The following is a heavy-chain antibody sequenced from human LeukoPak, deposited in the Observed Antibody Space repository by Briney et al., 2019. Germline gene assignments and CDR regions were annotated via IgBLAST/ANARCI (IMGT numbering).Heavy chain of an antibody. J-gene: IGHJ5*02. CDR3: ARVGLPARSWFDP. D-gene: IGHD3/OR15-3a*01. CDR1: GYTFTSYY. CDR2: INPSSGRT. Sequence: ASVKVSCQASGYTFTSYYMNWVRQAPAQGLEWMGIINPSSGRTTYAQKFQGRVTMTRDTSTSTEYMELTSLRSEDTAVFYCARVGLPARSWFDPWGQGALATVS. V-gene: IGHV1-46*01.